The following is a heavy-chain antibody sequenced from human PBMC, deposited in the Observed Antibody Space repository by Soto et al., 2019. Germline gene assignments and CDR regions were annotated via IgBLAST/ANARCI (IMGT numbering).Heavy chain of an antibody. J-gene: IGHJ4*02. CDR3: ASISGGYCTNGVCPLYYFDY. D-gene: IGHD2-8*01. CDR2: TNHSGST. Sequence: QVQLQQWGAGLLKPSETLSLTCAVYGGSFSGYYWSWIRQPPGKGLEWIGETNHSGSTNYNPSLKSRVTISVDTSKNQFSLKLSSVTAADTAVYYCASISGGYCTNGVCPLYYFDYWGQGTLVTVSS. V-gene: IGHV4-34*01. CDR1: GGSFSGYY.